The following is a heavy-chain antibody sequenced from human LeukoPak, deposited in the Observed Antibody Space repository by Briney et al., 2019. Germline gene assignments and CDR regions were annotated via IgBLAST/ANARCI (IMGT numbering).Heavy chain of an antibody. CDR2: ISSSSSYI. CDR1: GFTVSSNY. V-gene: IGHV3-21*01. D-gene: IGHD3-22*01. CDR3: ARDEYYYDSPFDY. Sequence: GGSLRLSCAASGFTVSSNYMSWVRQAPGKGLEWVSSISSSSSYIYYADSVKGRFTISRDNAKNSLYLQMNSLRAEDTAVYYCARDEYYYDSPFDYWGQGTLVTVSS. J-gene: IGHJ4*02.